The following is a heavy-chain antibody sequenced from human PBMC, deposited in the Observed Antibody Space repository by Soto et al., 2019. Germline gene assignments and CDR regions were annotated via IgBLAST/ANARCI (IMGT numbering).Heavy chain of an antibody. CDR1: GYTFTSYD. Sequence: GASVKVSCKASGYTFTSYDINWVRQATGQGLEWMGWMNPNSGNTGYAQKFQGRVTMTRNTSISTAYMELSSLRSEDTAVYYCARGRFLEWLSFNYYYYYGMDVWGQGTTVTVSS. CDR2: MNPNSGNT. J-gene: IGHJ6*02. D-gene: IGHD3-3*01. CDR3: ARGRFLEWLSFNYYYYYGMDV. V-gene: IGHV1-8*01.